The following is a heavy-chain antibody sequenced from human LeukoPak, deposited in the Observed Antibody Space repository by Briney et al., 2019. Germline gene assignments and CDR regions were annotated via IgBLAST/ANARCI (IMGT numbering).Heavy chain of an antibody. CDR1: GFTFSSYW. CDR3: ARDGYSSGSHDY. D-gene: IGHD3-10*01. J-gene: IGHJ4*02. V-gene: IGHV3-7*04. CDR2: IKQDGSDK. Sequence: GGSLRLSCAVSGFTFSSYWMTWVRQAPGKGLEWVANIKQDGSDKHYVDSVKGRFTISRDNAKNSLYLQMNSLTAEDTAVYYCARDGYSSGSHDYWGQGTLVTVSS.